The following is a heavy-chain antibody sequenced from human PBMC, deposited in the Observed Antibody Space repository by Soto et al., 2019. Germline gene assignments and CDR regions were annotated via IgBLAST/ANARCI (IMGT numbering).Heavy chain of an antibody. CDR2: MNPNSGNT. Sequence: ASVKVSCKASGGTFSSYAINWVRQATGQGLEWMGWMNPNSGNTGYAQKFQGRVTMTRNTSISTAYMELSSLRSEDTAVYYCARGSPREYSSGWYGFFGREVLEGAWGQGTTVTVSS. J-gene: IGHJ6*02. CDR3: ARGSPREYSSGWYGFFGREVLEGA. CDR1: GGTFSSYA. V-gene: IGHV1-8*02. D-gene: IGHD6-19*01.